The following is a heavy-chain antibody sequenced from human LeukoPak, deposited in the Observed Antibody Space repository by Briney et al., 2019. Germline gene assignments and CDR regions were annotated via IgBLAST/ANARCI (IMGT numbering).Heavy chain of an antibody. CDR1: GFTFSSYG. V-gene: IGHV3-30*02. J-gene: IGHJ6*03. CDR2: IRYDGSNK. D-gene: IGHD5-18*01. CDR3: AKGEGYSYGYPPDYYYMDV. Sequence: GGSLRLSCAASGFTFSSYGMHWVRQAPGKGLEWVAFIRYDGSNKYYADSVKGRFTISRDNSKNTLYLQMNSLRAEDTAVYYCAKGEGYSYGYPPDYYYMDVWGKGTTVTVSS.